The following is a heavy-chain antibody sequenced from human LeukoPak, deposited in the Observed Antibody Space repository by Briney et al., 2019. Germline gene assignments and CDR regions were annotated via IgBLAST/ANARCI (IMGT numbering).Heavy chain of an antibody. CDR3: ARYYDFWSGPLGV. V-gene: IGHV3-7*01. CDR2: IKQDGSEK. Sequence: GGSLRLSCAASGFTFSSYWMSWVRQAPGKGLGWVANIKQDGSEKYYVDSVKGRFTTSRDNAKNSLYLQTNSLRAEDTAVYYCARYYDFWSGPLGVWGKGTTVTVSS. CDR1: GFTFSSYW. J-gene: IGHJ6*04. D-gene: IGHD3-3*01.